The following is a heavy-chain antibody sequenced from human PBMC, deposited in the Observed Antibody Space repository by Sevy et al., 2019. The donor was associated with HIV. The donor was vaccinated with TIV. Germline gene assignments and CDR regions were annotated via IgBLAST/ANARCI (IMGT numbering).Heavy chain of an antibody. Sequence: GGSLRLSCEASGFTFSDYDMHWVRQAPGKGLEWVALILSDGSQKYYEDSVKGRFTISRDNSKNTVYLQMNSPRANDTAVFYCAGGEGYRGLYFDYWGQGSLVTVSS. V-gene: IGHV3-30*03. CDR3: AGGEGYRGLYFDY. J-gene: IGHJ4*02. D-gene: IGHD5-12*01. CDR2: ILSDGSQK. CDR1: GFTFSDYD.